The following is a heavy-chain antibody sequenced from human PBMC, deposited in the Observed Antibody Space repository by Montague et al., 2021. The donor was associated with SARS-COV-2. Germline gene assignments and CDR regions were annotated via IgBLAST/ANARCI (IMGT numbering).Heavy chain of an antibody. CDR3: AKDGVIAEDFQH. Sequence: SLRLSCAASGFSFDDYAMHWVRQAPGKGLEWVSGISWNSGSLGYADSVKGRFTISRDNAKNSLYLQMNSLRAEDTALYYCAKDGVIAEDFQHWGQGTLVTVSS. CDR1: GFSFDDYA. V-gene: IGHV3-9*01. J-gene: IGHJ1*01. CDR2: ISWNSGSL.